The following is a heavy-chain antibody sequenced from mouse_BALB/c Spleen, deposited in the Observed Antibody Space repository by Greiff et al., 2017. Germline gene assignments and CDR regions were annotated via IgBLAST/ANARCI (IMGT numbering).Heavy chain of an antibody. Sequence: EVNVVESGGGLVQPGGSRKLSCAASGFTFSDYGMAWVRQAPGKGPEWVAFISNLAYSIYYADTVTGRFTISRENAKNTLYLEMSSLRSEDTAMYYCARDYGHYFDYWGQGTTLTVSS. D-gene: IGHD1-1*02. CDR3: ARDYGHYFDY. CDR2: ISNLAYSI. CDR1: GFTFSDYG. V-gene: IGHV5-15*02. J-gene: IGHJ2*01.